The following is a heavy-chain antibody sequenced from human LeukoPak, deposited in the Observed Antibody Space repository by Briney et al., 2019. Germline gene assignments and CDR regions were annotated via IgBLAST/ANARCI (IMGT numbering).Heavy chain of an antibody. J-gene: IGHJ4*02. D-gene: IGHD3-16*01. CDR3: ARRAGAYTHPYDY. CDR1: GGSFSGYY. Sequence: PSETLSLTCAVYGGSFSGYYWSWIRQPPGKGLEWIGEIIHSGSPNYNPFLKSRVTMSIDTSKNQFSLNLSSVTAADTAVYYCARRAGAYTHPYDYWGQGTLVTVSS. V-gene: IGHV4-34*12. CDR2: IIHSGSP.